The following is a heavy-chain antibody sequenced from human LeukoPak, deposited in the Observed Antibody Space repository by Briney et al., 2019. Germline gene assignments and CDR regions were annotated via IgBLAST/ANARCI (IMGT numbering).Heavy chain of an antibody. J-gene: IGHJ4*02. D-gene: IGHD5-18*01. CDR1: GFTFSTYT. V-gene: IGHV3-64*01. CDR3: ARDAGYVRFDF. CDR2: ISGNGGSR. Sequence: GDSLRLSCAASGFTFSTYTMHWVRQAPGKGLEYVSSISGNGGSREYANSVKGRFTISRDNSRNTLYLQMGSLRAEDMAVYYCARDAGYVRFDFWGQGTLATVSS.